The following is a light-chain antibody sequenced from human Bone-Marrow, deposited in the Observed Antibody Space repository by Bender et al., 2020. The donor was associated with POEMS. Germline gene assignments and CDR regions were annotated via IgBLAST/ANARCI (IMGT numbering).Light chain of an antibody. CDR2: STN. V-gene: IGLV8-61*01. J-gene: IGLJ2*01. CDR1: SGSVSRDNY. Sequence: QTVVTQEPSFSVSPGGTVTLTCGLSSGSVSRDNYPSWFQQTPGQAPRTLIFSTNTRSSGVPDRFSGSILGNKAALTITGAQADDESDYHCVLYMGSGISVFGGGTRLTVL. CDR3: VLYMGSGISV.